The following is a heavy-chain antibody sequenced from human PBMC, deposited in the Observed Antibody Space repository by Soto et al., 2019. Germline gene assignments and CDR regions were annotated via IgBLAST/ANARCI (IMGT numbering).Heavy chain of an antibody. V-gene: IGHV5-51*01. CDR1: GYSFTSYW. Sequence: PRESLKISCKGSGYSFTSYWIGWVRQMPGKGLEWMGIIYPGDSDTRYSPSFQGQVTISADKSISTAYLQWSSLKASDTAMYYCARQGSAGITIFGVVIMYMDVWGQGTTVTVSS. D-gene: IGHD3-3*01. CDR3: ARQGSAGITIFGVVIMYMDV. J-gene: IGHJ6*02. CDR2: IYPGDSDT.